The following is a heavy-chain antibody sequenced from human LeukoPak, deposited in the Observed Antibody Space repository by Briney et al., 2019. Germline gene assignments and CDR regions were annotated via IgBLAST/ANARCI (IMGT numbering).Heavy chain of an antibody. D-gene: IGHD2-2*01. Sequence: PGGSLRLSCAASGFTFSSYGMSWVRQAPGKGLEWVGFIRSKAYGGTTEYAASVKGRFTISRDDSKSIAYLQMNSLKTEDTAVYYCTRDNRSPLVPAAPGLDYWGQGTLVTVSS. V-gene: IGHV3-49*04. CDR3: TRDNRSPLVPAAPGLDY. CDR2: IRSKAYGGTT. J-gene: IGHJ4*02. CDR1: GFTFSSYG.